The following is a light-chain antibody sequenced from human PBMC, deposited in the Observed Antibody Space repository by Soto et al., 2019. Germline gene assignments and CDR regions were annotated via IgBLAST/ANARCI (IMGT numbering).Light chain of an antibody. CDR2: GAT. CDR3: QQYTSWPT. V-gene: IGKV3-15*01. J-gene: IGKJ3*01. CDR1: QRIANT. Sequence: EIVMTQSPATLSVSPGERATLSCRASQRIANTLAWYQQKPGQAPRLLIYGATIRATGIPARLIGSGSGTEFTLTISSLQAEDFAVYYCQQYTSWPTVGPGTKVDVK.